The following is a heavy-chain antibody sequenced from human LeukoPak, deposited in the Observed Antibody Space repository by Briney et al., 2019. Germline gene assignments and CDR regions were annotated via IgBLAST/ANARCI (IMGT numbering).Heavy chain of an antibody. D-gene: IGHD3-22*01. J-gene: IGHJ6*03. V-gene: IGHV4-39*01. Sequence: SETLSLTCTVSGGSISSSSYYWGWIRQPPGKGLEWIGSIYYSGSTYCNPSLKSRVTISVDTSKNQFSLKLSSVTAADTAVYYCARHYYDSSGYFYYYYYMDVWGKGTTVTASS. CDR1: GGSISSSSYY. CDR2: IYYSGST. CDR3: ARHYYDSSGYFYYYYYMDV.